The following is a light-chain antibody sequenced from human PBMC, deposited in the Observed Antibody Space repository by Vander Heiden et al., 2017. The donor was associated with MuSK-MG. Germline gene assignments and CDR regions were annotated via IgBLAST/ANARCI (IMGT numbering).Light chain of an antibody. CDR3: QRYNKRPPVT. J-gene: IGKJ4*01. CDR2: GAS. Sequence: EIAMTQTPATLSVSPEERATLPYRASQAVSSNLTWYQQRPSQAHRLLDYGASARATGIPARFSGSGSGTEFTLPIRSLPSEGFAVCYCQRYNKRPPVTFGGGTTVEI. CDR1: QAVSSN. V-gene: IGKV3-15*01.